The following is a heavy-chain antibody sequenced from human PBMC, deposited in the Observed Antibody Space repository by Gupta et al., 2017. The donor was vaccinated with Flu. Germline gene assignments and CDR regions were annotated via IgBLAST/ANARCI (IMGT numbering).Heavy chain of an antibody. V-gene: IGHV2-70*01. Sequence: QVTLRESGPALVKPTQTLTLTCTFSGFSLSTSGMCVSWIRQPPGKALEWLALIDWDDDKYYSTSLKTRLTISKDTSKNQVVLTMTNMDPVDTATYYCARVPRTYYYGSGSYSVYYGMDVWGQGTTVTVSS. D-gene: IGHD3-10*01. CDR3: ARVPRTYYYGSGSYSVYYGMDV. J-gene: IGHJ6*02. CDR1: GFSLSTSGMC. CDR2: IDWDDDK.